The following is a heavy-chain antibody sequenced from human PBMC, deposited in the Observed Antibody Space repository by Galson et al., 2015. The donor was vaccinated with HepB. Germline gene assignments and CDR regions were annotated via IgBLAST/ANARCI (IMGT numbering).Heavy chain of an antibody. CDR3: TTDPIAVAGTSWFDP. CDR1: GFTFSNAW. V-gene: IGHV3-15*01. Sequence: SLRLSCAASGFTFSNAWMSWVRQAPGKGLERVGRTKSKTDGGTTDYAAPVKGRFTISRDDSKNTLYLQMNSLKTEDTAVYYCTTDPIAVAGTSWFDPWGQGTLVTVSS. D-gene: IGHD6-19*01. J-gene: IGHJ5*02. CDR2: TKSKTDGGTT.